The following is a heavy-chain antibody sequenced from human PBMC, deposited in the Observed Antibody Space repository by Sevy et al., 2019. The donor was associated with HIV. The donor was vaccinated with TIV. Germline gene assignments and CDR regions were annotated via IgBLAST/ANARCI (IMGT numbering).Heavy chain of an antibody. Sequence: GGSLRLSCAASGFTFSSYAMHWVRQAPGKGLEWVAVISYDGSNKYYADSVKGRFTNSRANSKNTLYLQMNSLRAEDTVVYYCARDFFPAIYCGGDCYSAFDIWGQGTMVTVSS. V-gene: IGHV3-30-3*01. J-gene: IGHJ3*02. D-gene: IGHD2-21*02. CDR1: GFTFSSYA. CDR3: ARDFFPAIYCGGDCYSAFDI. CDR2: ISYDGSNK.